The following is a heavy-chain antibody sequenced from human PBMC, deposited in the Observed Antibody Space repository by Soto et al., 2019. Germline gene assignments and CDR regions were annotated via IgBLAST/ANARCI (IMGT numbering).Heavy chain of an antibody. V-gene: IGHV1-18*01. Sequence: VQLVQSGAEVKKPGASVKVSCKASGYTFTTYGISWVRQAPGQGLEWMGWISTYNGETRYAQKFQARVTVTTDTPTTQGYMKLRSLRPDATAVYYCARDVGYRRSTTCRIDYWGQGTLVNVSS. J-gene: IGHJ4*02. CDR1: GYTFTTYG. CDR3: ARDVGYRRSTTCRIDY. CDR2: ISTYNGET. D-gene: IGHD2-2*01.